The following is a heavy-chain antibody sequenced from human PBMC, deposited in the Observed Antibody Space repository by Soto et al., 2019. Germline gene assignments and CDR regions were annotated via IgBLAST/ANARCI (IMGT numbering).Heavy chain of an antibody. CDR1: GGSISSYY. D-gene: IGHD3-3*01. Sequence: SETLSLTCTVSGGSISSYYWSWIRQPPGKGLEWIGYIYYSGSTNYNPSLKSRVTISVDTSRNQFSLKLGSVTAADTAVYYCARERLWSGHVNGFDPWGQGTLVTVSS. V-gene: IGHV4-59*01. CDR3: ARERLWSGHVNGFDP. CDR2: IYYSGST. J-gene: IGHJ5*02.